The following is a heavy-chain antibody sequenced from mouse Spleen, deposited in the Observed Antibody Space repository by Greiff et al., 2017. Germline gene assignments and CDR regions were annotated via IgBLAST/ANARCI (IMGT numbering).Heavy chain of an antibody. CDR2: ISSGSSTI. Sequence: EVKLMESGGGLVKPGGSLKLSCAASGFTFSDYGMHWVRQAPEKGLEWVAYISSGSSTIYYADTVKGRFTISTDNAKNTLFLQMTSLRSEDTAMYYCARRSWAYWYFDVWGTGTTVTVSS. J-gene: IGHJ1*03. V-gene: IGHV5-17*01. CDR1: GFTFSDYG. CDR3: ARRSWAYWYFDV.